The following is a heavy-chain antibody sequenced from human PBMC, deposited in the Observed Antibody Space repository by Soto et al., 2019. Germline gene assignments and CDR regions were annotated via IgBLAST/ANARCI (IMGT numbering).Heavy chain of an antibody. J-gene: IGHJ4*02. CDR3: ATAEVDY. CDR1: GFTFGNYW. Sequence: GGSLRLSCAASGFTFGNYWMHWVRQAPGKGLEWVSRMNSDGSTTNYADSVKGRFTASRDNARNTLHLQMNSLRAEDTAVYYCATAEVDYWGPGTLVTVSS. CDR2: MNSDGSTT. V-gene: IGHV3-74*01.